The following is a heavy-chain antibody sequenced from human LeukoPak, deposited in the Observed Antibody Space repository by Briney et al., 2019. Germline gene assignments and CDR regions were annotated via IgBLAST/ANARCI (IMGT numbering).Heavy chain of an antibody. CDR1: GGTFSSYA. CDR2: IIPIFGTA. D-gene: IGHD4-11*01. CDR3: ARDRTVTDAFDI. Sequence: SVKVSCKASGGTFSSYAISWVRQAPGQGLEWMGGIIPIFGTANYAQKFQGRVTITSDESTSTAYMELSSLRSEDTAVYYCARDRTVTDAFDIWGQGTMVTVSS. J-gene: IGHJ3*02. V-gene: IGHV1-69*13.